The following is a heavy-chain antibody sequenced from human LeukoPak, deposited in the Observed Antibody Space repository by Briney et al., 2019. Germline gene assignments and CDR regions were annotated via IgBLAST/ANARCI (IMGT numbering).Heavy chain of an antibody. J-gene: IGHJ6*03. Sequence: SETLSLTCAVYGGSFSGYYWSWIRQPPGKGLEWIGEINHSGSTNYNPSLKSRVTISVDTSKNQFSLKLSSVTAADTAVYYCARDQVGATNRYYYYYMDVWGKGTTVTVSS. D-gene: IGHD1-26*01. CDR2: INHSGST. CDR1: GGSFSGYY. CDR3: ARDQVGATNRYYYYYMDV. V-gene: IGHV4-34*01.